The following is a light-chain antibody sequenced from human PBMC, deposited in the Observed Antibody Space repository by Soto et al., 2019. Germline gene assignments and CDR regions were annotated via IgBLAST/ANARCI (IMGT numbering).Light chain of an antibody. Sequence: EIVLTQSPGTLSLSPGERATLSCRASQSVSSNYLAWYQQKPGQAPRLLIYGASSRAPGIPDRFSGSGSGTGSTLTIIRLEPEDFAVYYCQQYGSSPITFDQGTRLEIK. CDR3: QQYGSSPIT. J-gene: IGKJ5*01. V-gene: IGKV3-20*01. CDR1: QSVSSNY. CDR2: GAS.